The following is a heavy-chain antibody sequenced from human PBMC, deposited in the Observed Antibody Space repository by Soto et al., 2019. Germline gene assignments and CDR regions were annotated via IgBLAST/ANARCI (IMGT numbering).Heavy chain of an antibody. CDR2: IYYSGST. CDR3: ARHLGSGTSSYVY. V-gene: IGHV4-59*08. J-gene: IGHJ4*02. Sequence: PSETLSLTCTVSGGSISSYYWSWIRQPPGKGLEWIGNIYYSGSTNYNPSLKSRVTISVDTSKNQFSLKLNSVTAADTAVYYCARHLGSGTSSYVYWGQGTLVTVSS. D-gene: IGHD2-2*01. CDR1: GGSISSYY.